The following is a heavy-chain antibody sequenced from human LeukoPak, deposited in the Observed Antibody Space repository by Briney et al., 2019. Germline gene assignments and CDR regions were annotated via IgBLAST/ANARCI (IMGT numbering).Heavy chain of an antibody. Sequence: GGSLRLSRAASGFTFSSYAMTWVRQAPGKGLEWVSGISVSGDSTFYADSVKGRFTISRDNSKNALYLQMNSLRAEDTAVYYCAKSLFYDSSGQAFDYWGQGTLVTVSS. V-gene: IGHV3-23*01. J-gene: IGHJ4*02. CDR2: ISVSGDST. D-gene: IGHD3-22*01. CDR1: GFTFSSYA. CDR3: AKSLFYDSSGQAFDY.